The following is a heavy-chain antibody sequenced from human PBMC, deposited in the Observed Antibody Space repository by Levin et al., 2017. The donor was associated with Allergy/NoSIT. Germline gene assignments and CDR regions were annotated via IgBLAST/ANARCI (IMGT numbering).Heavy chain of an antibody. CDR2: IYYSGSA. Sequence: SETLSLTCTVSGGSISSSSYYWGWIRQPPGKGLEWIGTIYYSGSAYYKPSLKSRVTIFADTSKNQFSLKQSSLTAADTAVYYCVGGSISWRFDFWGQGTLVTVSS. CDR1: GGSISSSSYY. V-gene: IGHV4-39*01. D-gene: IGHD6-13*01. J-gene: IGHJ4*02. CDR3: VGGSISWRFDF.